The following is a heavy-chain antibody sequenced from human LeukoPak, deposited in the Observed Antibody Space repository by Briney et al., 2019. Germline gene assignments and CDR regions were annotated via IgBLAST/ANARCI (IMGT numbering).Heavy chain of an antibody. V-gene: IGHV3-30*02. CDR1: GFTFSDYG. J-gene: IGHJ3*02. CDR3: AKDPTMIVVVGAFDI. D-gene: IGHD3-22*01. CDR2: IRFDGSNK. Sequence: QAGGSLRLSCAASGFTFSDYGIHWARQAPGKGLEWVAFIRFDGSNKYYADSVKGRFTISRDNSKNTLYLQMNSLRAEDTAVYYCAKDPTMIVVVGAFDIWGQGTMVTVSS.